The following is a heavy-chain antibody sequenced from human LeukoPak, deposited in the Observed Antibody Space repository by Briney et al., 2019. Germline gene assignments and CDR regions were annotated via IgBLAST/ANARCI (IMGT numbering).Heavy chain of an antibody. CDR3: AKDISITTVTTFFDY. CDR2: INTDGTTT. CDR1: GFTFSSYW. J-gene: IGHJ4*02. Sequence: GGSLRLSCAASGFTFSSYWMHWVRQPPGEGLVWVSRINTDGTTTTYADSVKGRFTISRDNAKNSLYLQMNSLRAEDTALYYCAKDISITTVTTFFDYWGQGTLVTVSS. D-gene: IGHD4-17*01. V-gene: IGHV3-74*01.